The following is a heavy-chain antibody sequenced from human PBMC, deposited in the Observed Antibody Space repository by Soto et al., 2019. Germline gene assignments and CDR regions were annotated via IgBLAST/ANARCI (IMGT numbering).Heavy chain of an antibody. Sequence: GGSLRLSCAASGFTFSSYGMHWVRQAPGKGLEWVAVISYDGSNKYYADSVKGRFTISRDNSKNTLYLQMNSLRAEDTAVYYCAKDSHQHITMVRGVTHYYYYYGMDVWGQGTTVTVSS. D-gene: IGHD3-10*01. CDR1: GFTFSSYG. J-gene: IGHJ6*02. V-gene: IGHV3-30*18. CDR2: ISYDGSNK. CDR3: AKDSHQHITMVRGVTHYYYYYGMDV.